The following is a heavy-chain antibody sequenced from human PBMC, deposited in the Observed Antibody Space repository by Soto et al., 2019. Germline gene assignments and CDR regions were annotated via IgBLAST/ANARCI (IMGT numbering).Heavy chain of an antibody. V-gene: IGHV4-34*01. CDR2: INHSGST. Sequence: ETLSLTCAVYGGSFSGYYWSWIRQPPGKGLEWIGEINHSGSTNYNPSLKSRVTISVDTSKNQFSLKLSSVTAADTAVYYCARGLDQQQLVRAYAFDIWGQGTMVTVSS. J-gene: IGHJ3*02. CDR3: ARGLDQQQLVRAYAFDI. CDR1: GGSFSGYY. D-gene: IGHD6-13*01.